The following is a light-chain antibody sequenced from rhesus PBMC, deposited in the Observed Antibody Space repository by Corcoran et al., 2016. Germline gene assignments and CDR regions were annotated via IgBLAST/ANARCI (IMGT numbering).Light chain of an antibody. CDR3: LQHNSYPLT. CDR2: DAS. CDR1: QGISSY. V-gene: IGKV1-28*03. Sequence: DIQMTQSPSSLSASVGDTVTITCRASQGISSYLNWFQQKPGTAPKLLIYDASSLESGVPSRFSGRGSGTDFTLTISSLQPEDFAAYYCLQHNSYPLTFGGGTKVEIK. J-gene: IGKJ4*01.